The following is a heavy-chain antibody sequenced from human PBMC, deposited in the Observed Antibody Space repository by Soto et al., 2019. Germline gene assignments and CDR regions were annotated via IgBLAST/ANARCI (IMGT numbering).Heavy chain of an antibody. Sequence: VQLVESGGGLVKPGGSLRLSCAASGFTFTNAWMTWVRQGPGKGLEWVGRIKSKSDGGTIDYAAPVKGRFTISRDDSKYTLYLQMTSLKTEDTAVYYCTTGPNLRPLAAFDIWGQGTVVTVSS. CDR2: IKSKSDGGTI. V-gene: IGHV3-15*01. J-gene: IGHJ3*02. CDR1: GFTFTNAW. CDR3: TTGPNLRPLAAFDI.